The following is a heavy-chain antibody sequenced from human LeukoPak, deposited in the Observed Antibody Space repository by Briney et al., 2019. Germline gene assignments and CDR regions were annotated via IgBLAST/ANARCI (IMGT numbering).Heavy chain of an antibody. CDR1: GFSFTDFP. D-gene: IGHD3-10*01. V-gene: IGHV3-30*01. Sequence: PGGPLRLSRVGSGFSFTDFPLHWVRQAPGKGLEWVALVSSDASSKLYADSVTGRFTISRDIPKNTLFLQMNSLKPDDTAMYYCVRQGVSLKYFHTYMDVWGKGTTVTVSS. J-gene: IGHJ6*03. CDR3: VRQGVSLKYFHTYMDV. CDR2: VSSDASSK.